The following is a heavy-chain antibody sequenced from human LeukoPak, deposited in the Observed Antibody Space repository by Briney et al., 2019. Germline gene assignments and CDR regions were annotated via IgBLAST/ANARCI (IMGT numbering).Heavy chain of an antibody. D-gene: IGHD6-6*01. CDR2: IIPFFGTA. CDR3: ARAIAARPDHHDAFDI. J-gene: IGHJ3*02. Sequence: ASVKVSCKASGGTFSTYGISWVRQAPGQGLEWMGGIIPFFGTANYAQKFQGRVTITADKSTSTAYMELSSLRSEDTAVYYCARAIAARPDHHDAFDIWGQGTMVTVSS. CDR1: GGTFSTYG. V-gene: IGHV1-69*06.